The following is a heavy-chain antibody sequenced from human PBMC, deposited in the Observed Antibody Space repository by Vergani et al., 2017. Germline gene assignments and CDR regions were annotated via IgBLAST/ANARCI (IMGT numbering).Heavy chain of an antibody. CDR3: ARGPGYYDSSSYYPEGDY. Sequence: QVQLVQSGAEVKKPGASVKVSCKASGYTFTSYAMHWVRQAPGQRLEWMGWINAGNGNTKYSQKFQGRVTITRDTSASTAYMELSSLRSEDTAVYYCARGPGYYDSSSYYPEGDYWGQGTLVTVSS. CDR1: GYTFTSYA. V-gene: IGHV1-3*01. J-gene: IGHJ4*02. D-gene: IGHD3-22*01. CDR2: INAGNGNT.